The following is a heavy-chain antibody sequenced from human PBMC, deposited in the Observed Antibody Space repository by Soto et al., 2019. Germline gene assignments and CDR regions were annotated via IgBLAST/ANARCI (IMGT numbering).Heavy chain of an antibody. CDR2: LYYSGSP. J-gene: IGHJ5*02. CDR1: GDTISITSHF. Sequence: QLQQSGPGLVKPSETLSLTCSVSGDTISITSHFWDWIRQPPGKGLEWIGPLYYSGSPYYNPSLRSRVTISADTSRNHFSLKLASVHAADTAVYYCARRPAYDSSGYVQFDPWGQGTLVTVLS. V-gene: IGHV4-39*02. CDR3: ARRPAYDSSGYVQFDP. D-gene: IGHD3-22*01.